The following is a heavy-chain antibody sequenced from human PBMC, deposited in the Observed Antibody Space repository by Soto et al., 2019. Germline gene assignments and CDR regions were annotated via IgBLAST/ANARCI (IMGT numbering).Heavy chain of an antibody. CDR2: IHHSGST. D-gene: IGHD3-10*01. V-gene: IGHV4-59*08. J-gene: IGHJ6*02. Sequence: ASETLSLTCTVSGGSISSYYWSWIRQPPGKGLEWIGYIHHSGSTSYNPSLKSRVTMSVDTSKNQFSLKVNSVTAADTALYYCARQGFGQLHGLVDVWGPGTTVTVSS. CDR3: ARQGFGQLHGLVDV. CDR1: GGSISSYY.